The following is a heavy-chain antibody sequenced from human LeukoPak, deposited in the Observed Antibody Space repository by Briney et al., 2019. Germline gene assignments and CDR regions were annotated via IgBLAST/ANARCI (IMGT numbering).Heavy chain of an antibody. V-gene: IGHV5-51*01. Sequence: GESLNTCLMGSGYSVTIYWIGWVRQIPGKGLEWMGILYPGDSDTRYSPSYQGQVTISADKSTSTAYLQWSSLKASDTAMYYCARLSYSSSSWGGYWGGGTLVTVSS. CDR3: ARLSYSSSSWGGY. D-gene: IGHD6-6*01. CDR2: LYPGDSDT. CDR1: GYSVTIYW. J-gene: IGHJ4*02.